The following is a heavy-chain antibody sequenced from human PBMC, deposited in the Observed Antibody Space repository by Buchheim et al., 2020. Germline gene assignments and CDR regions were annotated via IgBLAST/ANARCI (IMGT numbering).Heavy chain of an antibody. J-gene: IGHJ4*02. Sequence: EVQLVQSGAEVKKPGESLKISCKGSGYSFTSYWIGWVRQMPGKGLEWMGIIYTGDSDTRYCPSFQGQVTIFADKSISTAFPQWSSLKASDTAMYYCARHPYYYGSGSYSGFDYWGQGTL. V-gene: IGHV5-51*01. CDR1: GYSFTSYW. CDR2: IYTGDSDT. CDR3: ARHPYYYGSGSYSGFDY. D-gene: IGHD3-10*01.